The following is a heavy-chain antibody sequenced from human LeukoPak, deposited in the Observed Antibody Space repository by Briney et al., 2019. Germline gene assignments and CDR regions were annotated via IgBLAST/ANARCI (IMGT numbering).Heavy chain of an antibody. CDR2: ISGSGGST. CDR1: GFTFSGYS. J-gene: IGHJ4*02. CDR3: GREWAVDF. V-gene: IGHV3-23*01. Sequence: PGGSLRLSCAASGFTFSGYSMNWVRQAPGKGLEWVSAISGSGGSTYHADFVKGRFTISRDNSKNTLYLQMNSLRVEDTAVYYCGREWAVDFWGQGTLVTVSS.